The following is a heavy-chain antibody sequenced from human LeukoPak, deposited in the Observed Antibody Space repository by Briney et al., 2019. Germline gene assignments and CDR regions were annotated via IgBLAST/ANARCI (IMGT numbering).Heavy chain of an antibody. D-gene: IGHD5-24*01. CDR3: ARQGRFHGPFDH. V-gene: IGHV4-59*01. J-gene: IGHJ4*02. CDR2: IYYSGST. CDR1: EGSISSYY. Sequence: SETLSLTCTVSEGSISSYYWSWIRQSPGKGLEWIGYIYYSGSTNYNPSLKSRVTISVDTSKNQFSLKLSSVTAADTAVYYCARQGRFHGPFDHWGQGTLVTVSS.